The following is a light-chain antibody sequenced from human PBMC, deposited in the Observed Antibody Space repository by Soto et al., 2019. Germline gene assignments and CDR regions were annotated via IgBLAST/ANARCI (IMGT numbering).Light chain of an antibody. CDR2: DVS. CDR3: SSYTSSSTLLYV. CDR1: SIDVGGYNY. J-gene: IGLJ1*01. Sequence: QSALTQPASVSGSPGQSITISCTGTSIDVGGYNYVSWYQQHPGKAPKLMIYDVSNRPSGVSNRFSGSKSGNTASLTISGLQAEDEADYCCSSYTSSSTLLYVFGTGTKVTVL. V-gene: IGLV2-14*01.